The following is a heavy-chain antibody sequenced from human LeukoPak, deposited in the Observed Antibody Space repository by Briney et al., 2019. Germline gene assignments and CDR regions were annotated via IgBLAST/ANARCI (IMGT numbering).Heavy chain of an antibody. CDR3: ARDQRYSYGWYFDL. CDR2: IKQDGSEK. D-gene: IGHD5-18*01. Sequence: GGSLRLSCAASGFTFSSYWMSWVRQAPGKGLEWVANIKQDGSEKYYVDSVKGRFTISRDNAKNSLSLQMNSLRAEDTAVYYCARDQRYSYGWYFDLWGRGTLVTVSS. J-gene: IGHJ2*01. V-gene: IGHV3-7*01. CDR1: GFTFSSYW.